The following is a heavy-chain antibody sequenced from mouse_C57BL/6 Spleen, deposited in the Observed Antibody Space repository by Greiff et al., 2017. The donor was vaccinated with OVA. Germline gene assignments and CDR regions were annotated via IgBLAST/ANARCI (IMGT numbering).Heavy chain of an antibody. CDR2: IWSGGST. Sequence: QVQLQQSGPGLVQPSQSLYITCTVSGFSLTSYGVHWVRQSPGKGLEWLGVIWSGGSTAYNAAFISRLSISKDNSKSQVFLKMSSLQADDTAIYYCARAHYSNPYAMDYWGQGTSVTVSS. V-gene: IGHV2-2*01. CDR3: ARAHYSNPYAMDY. D-gene: IGHD2-5*01. J-gene: IGHJ4*01. CDR1: GFSLTSYG.